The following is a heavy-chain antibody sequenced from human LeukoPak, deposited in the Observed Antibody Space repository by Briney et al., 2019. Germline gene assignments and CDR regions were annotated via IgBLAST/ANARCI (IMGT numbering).Heavy chain of an antibody. CDR2: INPNSGGA. CDR1: GYTFTGYY. CDR3: ARDFCGGDCYSRSTYMDV. J-gene: IGHJ6*04. D-gene: IGHD2-21*02. V-gene: IGHV1-2*06. Sequence: ASVKVSCKASGYTFTGYYMHWVRQAPGQGLEWMGRINPNSGGANYAQKFQGRVTLTRATSISTAYMELSRLRSDDTAVYYCARDFCGGDCYSRSTYMDVWGKGTTVTVSS.